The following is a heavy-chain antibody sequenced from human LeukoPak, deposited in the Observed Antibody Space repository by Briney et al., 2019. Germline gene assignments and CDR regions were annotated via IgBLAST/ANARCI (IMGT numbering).Heavy chain of an antibody. CDR3: ARMDYYGSGTYHSWFDP. D-gene: IGHD3-10*01. CDR2: IYAGGKT. Sequence: SETLSLTCTVSGDSISTGGYLWSWIRQPAGKGLEWIGRIYAGGKTNYNPSLRSRVTISVDTSRNQFSLKLNSVTAADTAVYYCARMDYYGSGTYHSWFDPWGQGTLVTVSS. J-gene: IGHJ5*02. CDR1: GDSISTGGYL. V-gene: IGHV4-61*02.